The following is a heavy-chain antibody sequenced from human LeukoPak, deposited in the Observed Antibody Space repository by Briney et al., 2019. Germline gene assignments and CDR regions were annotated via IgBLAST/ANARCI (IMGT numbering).Heavy chain of an antibody. CDR1: GFTFSYYE. J-gene: IGHJ4*02. CDR3: ARDGDIAVATAPYYFDY. CDR2: ITGGSTTK. Sequence: PGGSLRLSCAASGFTFSYYEMIWVRQAPGKGLEWVSYITGGSTTKNYADSVKGRFTISRDNAKNSLYLQMNSLRAEDTAIYYGARDGDIAVATAPYYFDYWGQGILVTVSS. D-gene: IGHD6-19*01. V-gene: IGHV3-48*03.